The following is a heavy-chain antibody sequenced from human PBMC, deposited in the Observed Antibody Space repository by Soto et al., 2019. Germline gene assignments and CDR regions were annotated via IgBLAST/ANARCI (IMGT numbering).Heavy chain of an antibody. D-gene: IGHD1-26*01. Sequence: EVQLVESGGGLVKPGGSLRLSCAASGFTFSNAWMNWVRQAPGKGLEWVGRIKSKTDGGTTDYAAPVKGRFTISRDDSKNTLYLQMNSLKTEDTAVYYCTTDTEWASVGATRVQGYWGQGTLVTVSS. J-gene: IGHJ4*02. CDR1: GFTFSNAW. CDR2: IKSKTDGGTT. V-gene: IGHV3-15*07. CDR3: TTDTEWASVGATRVQGY.